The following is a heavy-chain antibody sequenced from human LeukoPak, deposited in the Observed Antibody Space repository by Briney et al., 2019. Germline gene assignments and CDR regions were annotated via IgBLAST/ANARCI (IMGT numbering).Heavy chain of an antibody. V-gene: IGHV3-7*01. CDR1: GFIFSRYR. J-gene: IGHJ4*02. CDR3: ARSESTMTTWSMDY. D-gene: IGHD5/OR15-5a*01. CDR2: IALDINER. Sequence: GGSLRLSCVVSGFIFSRYRMTWVRQAPGKGLEWVATIALDINERYYVDSVEGQFTISRDNAKNSVYLQMNSLRAEDTAVYYCARSESTMTTWSMDYWGQGTLATVSS.